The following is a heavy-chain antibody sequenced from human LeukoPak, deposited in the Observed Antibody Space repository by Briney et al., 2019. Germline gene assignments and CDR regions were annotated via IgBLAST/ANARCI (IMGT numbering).Heavy chain of an antibody. D-gene: IGHD3-10*01. CDR1: GYTFTGYY. CDR3: ARDSGALWFGELSA. Sequence: ASVKVSCKASGYTFTGYYMHWVRQAPGQGLEWMGWINPNSGGTNYAQKFQGRVTMTRDTSISTAYMELSRLRSDDTAVYYCARDSGALWFGELSAWGQGTLVTVSS. CDR2: INPNSGGT. V-gene: IGHV1-2*02. J-gene: IGHJ5*02.